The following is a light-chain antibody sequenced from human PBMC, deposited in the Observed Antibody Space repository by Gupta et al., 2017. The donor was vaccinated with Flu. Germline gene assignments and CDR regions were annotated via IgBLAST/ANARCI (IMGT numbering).Light chain of an antibody. J-gene: IGLJ3*02. CDR3: VTWDDSLGGFNWV. CDR2: DNN. Sequence: QSMLTQPPSVSAAPGQKVTISCPGSSSNIGSHYVSCYQQLPGTAPKLLIYDNNKRPSSIPDRFSGSKSGTSATLGITGLQTGDEADYYCVTWDDSLGGFNWVFGGGTKLTVL. CDR1: SSNIGSHY. V-gene: IGLV1-51*01.